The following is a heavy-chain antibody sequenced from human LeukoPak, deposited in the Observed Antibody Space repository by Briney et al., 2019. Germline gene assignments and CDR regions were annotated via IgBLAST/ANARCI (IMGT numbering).Heavy chain of an antibody. Sequence: SETLSLTCTVSGASISSSSFYWGWIRQPPGKGLEWIGSIYYSGSTYYNPSLKGRVTISVDTSKNQFSLKLSSVTAADTAVYYCASHNPHHYDILTGTPYYYYGMDVWGQGTTVTVSS. CDR3: ASHNPHHYDILTGTPYYYYGMDV. D-gene: IGHD3-9*01. CDR1: GASISSSSFY. V-gene: IGHV4-39*07. J-gene: IGHJ6*02. CDR2: IYYSGST.